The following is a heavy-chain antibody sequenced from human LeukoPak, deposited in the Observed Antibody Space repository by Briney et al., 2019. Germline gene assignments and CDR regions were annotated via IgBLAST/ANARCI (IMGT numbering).Heavy chain of an antibody. V-gene: IGHV4-4*07. J-gene: IGHJ4*02. CDR2: IYTSGST. Sequence: SETLSLTCTVSGDSINNFYWNWIRQPAWKGLEWIGRIYTSGSTNYNPSLKSRVTMSVDTSKNQCTLKVSSVTAADTAVYYCARVGDYALKDWGQGTLVTVSS. D-gene: IGHD3-16*01. CDR1: GDSINNFY. CDR3: ARVGDYALKD.